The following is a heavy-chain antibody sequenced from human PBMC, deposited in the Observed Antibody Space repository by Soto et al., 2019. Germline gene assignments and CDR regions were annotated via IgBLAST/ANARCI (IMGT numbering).Heavy chain of an antibody. V-gene: IGHV4-39*01. CDR1: GGSISSSSYY. J-gene: IGHJ6*03. D-gene: IGHD1-1*01. CDR2: IYYSGST. Sequence: SETLSLTCTVSGGSISSSSYYWGWIRQPPGKGLEWIGSIYYSGSTNYKPSLKSRVTISVDTSKKQFTMKLSSVTAADTAVYYCAVNWNDYYYYYMDVWGKGTTVTVSS. CDR3: AVNWNDYYYYYMDV.